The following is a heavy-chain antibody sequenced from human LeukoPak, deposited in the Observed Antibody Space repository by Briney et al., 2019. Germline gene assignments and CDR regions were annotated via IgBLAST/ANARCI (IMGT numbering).Heavy chain of an antibody. CDR3: ARRYCSSTSCYAGSDY. CDR2: IYPGDSDT. D-gene: IGHD2-2*01. Sequence: GESLKISCKGSGYNFTSYWIGWVRQMPGKGLEWMGIIYPGDSDTRYSPSFQSHVIISADKSISTAYLQWSSLKASDTAMYYCARRYCSSTSCYAGSDYWGQGTLVTVSS. CDR1: GYNFTSYW. V-gene: IGHV5-51*01. J-gene: IGHJ4*02.